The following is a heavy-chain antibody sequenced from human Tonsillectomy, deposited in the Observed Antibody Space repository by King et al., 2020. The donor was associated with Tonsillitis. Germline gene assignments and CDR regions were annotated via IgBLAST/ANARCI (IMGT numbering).Heavy chain of an antibody. J-gene: IGHJ6*02. Sequence: VQLVESGGGVVQPGGSLRLSCAASGFTFSSYGMPWVRQAPGKGLEGVALICDDGSKKYYADSVRGRFTLSRDNSKNTLYLQMNSLGAEDPAVYYCAREDVVVVAGPPLGMDVWGQGTTVTVSS. CDR1: GFTFSSYG. CDR3: AREDVVVVAGPPLGMDV. V-gene: IGHV3-33*01. CDR2: ICDDGSKK. D-gene: IGHD2-15*01.